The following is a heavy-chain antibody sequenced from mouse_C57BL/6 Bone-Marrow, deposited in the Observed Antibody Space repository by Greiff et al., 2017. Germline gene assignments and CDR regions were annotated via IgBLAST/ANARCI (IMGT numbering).Heavy chain of an antibody. Sequence: QVQLQQSGAELARPGASVKLSCKASGYTFTSYGISWVKQRTGQGLEWIGEIYPRSGNTYYNEKFKGKATLTADKSSSTAYMELRSLTSEDSAVYFCAMEGYSNCVGAYWGQGTLVTVSA. CDR3: AMEGYSNCVGAY. CDR2: IYPRSGNT. CDR1: GYTFTSYG. J-gene: IGHJ3*01. V-gene: IGHV1-81*01. D-gene: IGHD2-5*01.